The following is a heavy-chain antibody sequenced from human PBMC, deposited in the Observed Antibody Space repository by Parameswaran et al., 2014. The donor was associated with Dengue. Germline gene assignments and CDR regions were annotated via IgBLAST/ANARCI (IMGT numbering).Heavy chain of an antibody. CDR2: ISSSSSTI. J-gene: IGHJ5*02. Sequence: VRQAPGKGLEWVSYISSSSSTIYYADSVKGRFTISRDNAKNSLYLQMNSLRAEDTAVYYCAREDHNWFDPWGQGTLVTVSS. V-gene: IGHV3-48*04. CDR3: AREDHNWFDP.